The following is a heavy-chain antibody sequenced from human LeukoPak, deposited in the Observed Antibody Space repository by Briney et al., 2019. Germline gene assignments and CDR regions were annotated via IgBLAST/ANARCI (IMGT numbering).Heavy chain of an antibody. J-gene: IGHJ4*02. CDR2: TYYRSKWYN. CDR3: ARDAGSGWSSFDY. Sequence: SQTLTVTCAISGDSVSSNSAAWNWIRQSPSRGLEWLGRTYYRSKWYNDYAVSMKSRITNNPDTSKDQFSLQLNSVTPEDTAVYYCARDAGSGWSSFDYWGQGSLGPVSS. D-gene: IGHD6-19*01. V-gene: IGHV6-1*01. CDR1: GDSVSSNSAA.